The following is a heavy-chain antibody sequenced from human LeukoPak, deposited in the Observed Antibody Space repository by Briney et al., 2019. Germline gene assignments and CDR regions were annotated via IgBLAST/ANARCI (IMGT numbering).Heavy chain of an antibody. CDR2: IYYSGST. CDR3: ARVDRVGGIAAAGT. CDR1: GGSISSSSYY. J-gene: IGHJ5*02. D-gene: IGHD6-13*01. V-gene: IGHV4-61*05. Sequence: SETLSLTCTVSGGSISSSSYYWGWIRQPPGKGLEWIGYIYYSGSTNYNPSLKSRVTISVDTSKNQFSLKLSSVTAADTAVYYCARVDRVGGIAAAGTWGQGTLVTVSS.